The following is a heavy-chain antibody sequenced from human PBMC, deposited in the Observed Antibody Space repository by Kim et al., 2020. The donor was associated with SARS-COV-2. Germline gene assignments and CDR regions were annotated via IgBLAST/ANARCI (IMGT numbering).Heavy chain of an antibody. J-gene: IGHJ4*02. CDR3: AKDSSGYSLGPLIHVLSDY. D-gene: IGHD5-12*01. Sequence: RFTISRDKSTNTLYLQMNSLRAEDTAVYYCAKDSSGYSLGPLIHVLSDYWGQGTLVTVSS. V-gene: IGHV3-23*01.